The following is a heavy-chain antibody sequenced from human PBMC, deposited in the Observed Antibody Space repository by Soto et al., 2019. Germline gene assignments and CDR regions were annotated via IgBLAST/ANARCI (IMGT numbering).Heavy chain of an antibody. D-gene: IGHD6-19*01. CDR2: ISHSGSR. CDR1: GGSFSGYF. Sequence: PSETLSLTCVVSGGSFSGYFWTWIRQSPGRGLEWIGEISHSGSRNYNPAFQSRVIISVDSSKHHVSLKLSSLTAADSATYFCARGLAYDRPITVAEPFDSWGQGTLVTVSS. CDR3: ARGLAYDRPITVAEPFDS. J-gene: IGHJ4*02. V-gene: IGHV4-34*01.